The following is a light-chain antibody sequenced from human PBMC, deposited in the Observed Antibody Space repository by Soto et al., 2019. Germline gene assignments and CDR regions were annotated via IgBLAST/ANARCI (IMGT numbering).Light chain of an antibody. Sequence: QSVLTQPPSASGSPGQSVTISCTGTSSDVGGYNYVSWYQQHPGKAPKLMIYDVTKRPSGVPDRFSGSKSGNTASLTVSGLLAEDEADYYCSSYAGTHIVFGTGNKVTVL. V-gene: IGLV2-8*01. J-gene: IGLJ1*01. CDR1: SSDVGGYNY. CDR2: DVT. CDR3: SSYAGTHIV.